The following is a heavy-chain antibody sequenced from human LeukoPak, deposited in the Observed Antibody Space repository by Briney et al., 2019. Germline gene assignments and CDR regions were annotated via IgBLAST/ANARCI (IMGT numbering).Heavy chain of an antibody. D-gene: IGHD3-3*01. Sequence: GASVKVSCKASGYTFTSYYMHWVRQAPGQGLEWMGIINPSGGSTSYAQKFQGRVTMTRDTSTSTVYMELSSLRSEDTAVYYCARTGVPEPYYDFWSGYYPVDAFDIWGQGTMVTVSS. CDR1: GYTFTSYY. CDR2: INPSGGST. V-gene: IGHV1-46*01. CDR3: ARTGVPEPYYDFWSGYYPVDAFDI. J-gene: IGHJ3*02.